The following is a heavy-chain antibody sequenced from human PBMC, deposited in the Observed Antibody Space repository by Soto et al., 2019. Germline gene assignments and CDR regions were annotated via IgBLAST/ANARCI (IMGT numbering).Heavy chain of an antibody. CDR1: GFTFEDYA. CDR3: AKGLRGDYSGSDY. CDR2: ISWNSGNI. Sequence: EVQLVESGGGLVQPGRSLRLSCSASGFTFEDYAMNWVRQAPGKGLEWVSGISWNSGNIGYADSVKGRFTISRDNAKNSLFLRMNSLRPDDTALYYCAKGLRGDYSGSDYWGQGILVTVSS. J-gene: IGHJ4*02. V-gene: IGHV3-9*01. D-gene: IGHD4-17*01.